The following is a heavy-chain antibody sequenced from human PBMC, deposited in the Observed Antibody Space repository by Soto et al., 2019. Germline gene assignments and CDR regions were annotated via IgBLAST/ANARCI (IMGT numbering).Heavy chain of an antibody. CDR3: ARDKITGLLDY. CDR1: GDSIRNRNYY. V-gene: IGHV4-39*02. CDR2: RYDDAST. D-gene: IGHD2-8*02. Sequence: PSETLSLTCTVSGDSIRNRNYYWAWIRQPPGKGLEWIVSRYDDASTFYNPSLKSRVTIFVDTSKNQFSLKLTSVTAADTAVYYCARDKITGLLDYWGRGTLVTVSS. J-gene: IGHJ4*02.